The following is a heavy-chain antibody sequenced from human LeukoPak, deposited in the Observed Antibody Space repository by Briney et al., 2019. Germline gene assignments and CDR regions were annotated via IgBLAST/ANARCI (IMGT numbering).Heavy chain of an antibody. CDR2: SDTAGDP. CDR3: VKESGFMVAPNSAFDI. CDR1: GLTFSSHD. J-gene: IGHJ3*02. V-gene: IGHV3-13*05. Sequence: GGSLRLSCAACGLTFSSHDMHWVRQGTGKGLEWVSVSDTAGDPCYPGSVKGRFTISRDNSKNTLYLQMSSLRAEDTAVYYCVKESGFMVAPNSAFDIWGQGTMVTVSS. D-gene: IGHD4/OR15-4a*01.